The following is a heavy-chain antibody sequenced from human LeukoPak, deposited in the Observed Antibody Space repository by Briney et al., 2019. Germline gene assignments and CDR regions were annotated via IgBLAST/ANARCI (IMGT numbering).Heavy chain of an antibody. J-gene: IGHJ4*02. CDR2: IKQDGSEK. CDR1: GFTFSSYA. V-gene: IGHV3-7*01. D-gene: IGHD1-14*01. CDR3: ARLPVRNYRIARN. Sequence: GGSLRLSCAASGFTFSSYAMHWVRQAPGKGLEWVANIKQDGSEKYYVDSVKGRFTISRDNAKNSLSLQMNSLRAEDTAVYYCARLPVRNYRIARNWGQGTLVSVSS.